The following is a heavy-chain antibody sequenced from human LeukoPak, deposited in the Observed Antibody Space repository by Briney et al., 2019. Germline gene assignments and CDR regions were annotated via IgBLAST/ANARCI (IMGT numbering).Heavy chain of an antibody. CDR2: IKSKTDGGTT. J-gene: IGHJ4*02. CDR1: GFTVSRYW. CDR3: TTDDYDFLSGYWSVVY. V-gene: IGHV3-15*01. Sequence: GGSLRLSCAASGFTVSRYWMHWVRQAPGKGLEWVGRIKSKTDGGTTDYAAPVKGRFTISRDDSKNTLYLQMNSLKTEDTAVYYWTTDDYDFLSGYWSVVYWGQGNVVTVSS. D-gene: IGHD3-3*01.